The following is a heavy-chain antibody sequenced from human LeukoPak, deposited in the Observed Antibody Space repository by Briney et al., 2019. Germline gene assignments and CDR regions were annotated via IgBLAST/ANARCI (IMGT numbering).Heavy chain of an antibody. CDR1: GGSIISYY. CDR2: IYYSGST. Sequence: PSETLSLTCTVSGGSIISYYWSWIRQPPGKGLEWIGYIYYSGSTNYNPSLKSRVTISVDTSKNQFSLKLSSVTAADTAVYYCARKRLRLGEYVAFNIWGQGTMVTVSS. CDR3: ARKRLRLGEYVAFNI. J-gene: IGHJ3*02. D-gene: IGHD3-16*01. V-gene: IGHV4-59*01.